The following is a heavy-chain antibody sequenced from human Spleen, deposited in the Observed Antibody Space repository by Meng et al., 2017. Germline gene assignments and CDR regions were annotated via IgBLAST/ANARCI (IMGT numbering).Heavy chain of an antibody. D-gene: IGHD4-11*01. V-gene: IGHV4-34*01. Sequence: KQCGARLLKPSETLSLTCVVSGGSFSDYYWSWIRQPPGKGLEWIGEINHSGSTNYNPSLESRATISVDTSQNNLSLKLSSVTAADSAVYYCARGPTTMAHDFDYWGQGTLVTVSS. J-gene: IGHJ4*02. CDR3: ARGPTTMAHDFDY. CDR2: INHSGST. CDR1: GGSFSDYY.